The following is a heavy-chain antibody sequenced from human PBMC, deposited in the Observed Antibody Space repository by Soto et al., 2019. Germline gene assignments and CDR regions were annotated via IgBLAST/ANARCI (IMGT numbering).Heavy chain of an antibody. D-gene: IGHD2-15*01. CDR3: LTRAFNTHGYCRFDP. CDR2: INHSGST. Sequence: SETLSLTCAVYGGSFSAYYWSWIRQPPGKGLEWIGEINHSGSTNYIPSLKSRVTISVDTSKNQFSLKLTSVTAADTAVYFCLTRAFNTHGYCRFDPWGHGTVVTGS. CDR1: GGSFSAYY. V-gene: IGHV4-34*01. J-gene: IGHJ5*02.